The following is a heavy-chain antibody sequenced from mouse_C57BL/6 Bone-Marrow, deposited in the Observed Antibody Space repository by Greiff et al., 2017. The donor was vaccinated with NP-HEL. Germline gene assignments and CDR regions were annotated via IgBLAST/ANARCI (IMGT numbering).Heavy chain of an antibody. Sequence: QVQLKQPGAELVKPGASVKMSCTASGYTFTSYWITWVKQRPGQGLEWIGDIYPGSGSTNYNEKFKSKATLTVDTSSSTAYMQLSRLTSEDSAVYYCERRGLRRRSYAMDYWGQGTSVTVSS. CDR1: GYTFTSYW. CDR2: IYPGSGST. D-gene: IGHD2-4*01. V-gene: IGHV1-55*01. J-gene: IGHJ4*01. CDR3: ERRGLRRRSYAMDY.